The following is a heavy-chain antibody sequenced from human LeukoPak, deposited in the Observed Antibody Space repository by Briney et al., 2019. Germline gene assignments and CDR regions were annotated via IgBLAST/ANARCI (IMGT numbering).Heavy chain of an antibody. J-gene: IGHJ4*02. CDR1: GFTFSRYG. CDR3: AKDGVGATSLDC. CDR2: IWHDGGYE. V-gene: IGHV3-33*06. D-gene: IGHD1-26*01. Sequence: GRSLRLSCAASGFTFSRYGMHWVRQAPGKGLEWVAVIWHDGGYEYYADSVKGRFTISRDSSKNTLYLQMNSLRAEDTAVYYCAKDGVGATSLDCWGQGTLVTVSS.